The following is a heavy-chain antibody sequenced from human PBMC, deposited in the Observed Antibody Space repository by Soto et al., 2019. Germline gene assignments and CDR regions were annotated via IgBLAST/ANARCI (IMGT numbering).Heavy chain of an antibody. Sequence: QVQLVESGGGLVKPGGSLRLSCAASGFTFSDYYMSWIRQAPGKGLEWVSYISSSSSYTNYADSVKGRFTISSDNAKNSLYLQMNSLRAEDTAVYYCARDWTGTTSYYYYGMDVWGQGTTVTVSS. J-gene: IGHJ6*02. CDR2: ISSSSSYT. V-gene: IGHV3-11*06. CDR1: GFTFSDYY. CDR3: ARDWTGTTSYYYYGMDV. D-gene: IGHD1-1*01.